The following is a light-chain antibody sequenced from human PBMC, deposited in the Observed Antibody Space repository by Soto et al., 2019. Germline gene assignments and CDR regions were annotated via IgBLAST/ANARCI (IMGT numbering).Light chain of an antibody. J-gene: IGKJ3*01. CDR3: QQSYSPPFT. Sequence: DIQMTQSPSSLSASVGDRVTITCRASQSISSYLNWYQHKPGKAPKLLIYTASSLQSGVPSRFSGSGSGTDFTLTISSLQPEDFANYYCQQSYSPPFTFGPGTKVDIK. CDR2: TAS. CDR1: QSISSY. V-gene: IGKV1-39*01.